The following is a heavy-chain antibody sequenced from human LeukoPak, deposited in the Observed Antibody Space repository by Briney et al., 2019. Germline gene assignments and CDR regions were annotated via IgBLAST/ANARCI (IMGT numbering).Heavy chain of an antibody. CDR1: DFTFSIYA. J-gene: IGHJ4*02. V-gene: IGHV3-23*01. CDR2: ISGSGRNT. CDR3: VKARFTVTNYFDY. Sequence: GGSLRLSCAAADFTFSIYAMNWVRQAPGKGLEWVSAISGSGRNTYYADSVKGRFTISRDNSKNTVHLQMNSLRAEDTAVYYCVKARFTVTNYFDYWGQGTLVTVSS. D-gene: IGHD4-17*01.